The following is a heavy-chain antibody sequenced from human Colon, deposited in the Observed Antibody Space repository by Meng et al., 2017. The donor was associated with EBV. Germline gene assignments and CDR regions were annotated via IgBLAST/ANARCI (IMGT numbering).Heavy chain of an antibody. D-gene: IGHD3-16*01. CDR1: GDSVSDTNHF. V-gene: IGHV4-39*07. CDR3: VRVRGDFDY. Sequence: LQLQDSGPGLVKPSDTLSLTCIVSGDSVSDTNHFWGWVRQAPGKGLEWVGSINSNWNTYSNPSLTSRVTMSLDTSKNQFSLKLSSVTAADTAVYYCVRVRGDFDYWGQGTLVTVSS. CDR2: INSNWNT. J-gene: IGHJ4*02.